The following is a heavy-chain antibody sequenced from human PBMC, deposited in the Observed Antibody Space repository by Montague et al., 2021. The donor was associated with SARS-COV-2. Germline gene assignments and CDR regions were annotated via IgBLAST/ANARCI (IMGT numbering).Heavy chain of an antibody. V-gene: IGHV4-38-2*02. Sequence: SETLSLTCTVSGFSIGSGDYWGWIRPPPGKRLEFIESIHHSETTYYPPSLQRRLTMSIDTSTNQFSLRLTSVTAADMAVFFCVREKAGGLRNVFDIWGQGTTVTISS. CDR3: VREKAGGLRNVFDI. J-gene: IGHJ3*02. CDR2: IHHSETT. CDR1: GFSIGSGDY.